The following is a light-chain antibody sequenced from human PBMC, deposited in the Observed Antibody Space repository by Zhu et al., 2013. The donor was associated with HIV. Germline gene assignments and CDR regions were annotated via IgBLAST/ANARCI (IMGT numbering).Light chain of an antibody. CDR1: QDIGNY. CDR3: LQHGHYPWT. Sequence: DIQMTQSPSAMSASVGDRVTITCRASQDIGNYLVWFQQKPGKVPKRLIYAASSLQGGVPPRFSGSGSGTDFTLTISNLQPEDFSTYFCLQHGHYPWTFGQTTRVEF. CDR2: AAS. V-gene: IGKV1-17*03. J-gene: IGKJ1*01.